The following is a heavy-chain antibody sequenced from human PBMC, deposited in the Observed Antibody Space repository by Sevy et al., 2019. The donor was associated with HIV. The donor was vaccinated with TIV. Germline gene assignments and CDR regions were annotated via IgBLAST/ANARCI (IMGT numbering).Heavy chain of an antibody. Sequence: SETLSLTCTVSGGSISSYYWSWIRQPPGKGLEWIGYIYYSGSTNYNPSLKSRVTISVDTSKNQFSLKLSSVTAADTAVYYCARDGDSGSYFRNYYYGMDVWGQGTTVTVSS. V-gene: IGHV4-59*01. CDR1: GGSISSYY. CDR2: IYYSGST. J-gene: IGHJ6*02. CDR3: ARDGDSGSYFRNYYYGMDV. D-gene: IGHD1-26*01.